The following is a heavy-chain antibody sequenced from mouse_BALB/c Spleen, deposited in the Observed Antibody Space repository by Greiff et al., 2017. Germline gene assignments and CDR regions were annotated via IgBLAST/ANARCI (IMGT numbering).Heavy chain of an antibody. D-gene: IGHD2-4*01. Sequence: EVQLVESGGGLVKPGGSLKLSCAASGFAFSSYDMSWVRQTPEKRLEWVAYISSGGGSTYYPDTVKGRFTISRDNAKNTLYLQMSSLKSEDTAMYYCARRYYDDAMDYWGQGTTVTVSS. J-gene: IGHJ4*01. V-gene: IGHV5-12-1*01. CDR1: GFAFSSYD. CDR3: ARRYYDDAMDY. CDR2: ISSGGGST.